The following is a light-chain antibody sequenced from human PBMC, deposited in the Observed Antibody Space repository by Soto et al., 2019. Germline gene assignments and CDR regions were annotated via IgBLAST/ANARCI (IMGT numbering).Light chain of an antibody. J-gene: IGKJ1*01. CDR3: QQATSFPRT. V-gene: IGKV1-12*01. CDR2: AAS. Sequence: DIQMTQSPSFVSASVGDRVTISCRASQGITTWLAWYQQKPGKAPKLLIYAASTLQGGVPSRFSGSGSGTEFTLTISSLQPEDFATYYCQQATSFPRTFGQGTKVDI. CDR1: QGITTW.